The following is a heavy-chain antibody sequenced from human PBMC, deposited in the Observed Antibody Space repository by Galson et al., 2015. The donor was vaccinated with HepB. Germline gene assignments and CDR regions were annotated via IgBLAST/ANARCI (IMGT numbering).Heavy chain of an antibody. CDR3: AKEPRESGWFGEFDP. D-gene: IGHD6-19*01. V-gene: IGHV3-23*01. J-gene: IGHJ5*02. CDR1: GFTFSHYA. Sequence: SLRLSCAASGFTFSHYAMSWVRQAPGKGLEWVSGISGGGGETYYAGSGSGRFPRPPVHPKHPLYLQMTSLRAEDTAIYYRAKEPRESGWFGEFDPRGQGTLVTVSS. CDR2: ISGGGGET.